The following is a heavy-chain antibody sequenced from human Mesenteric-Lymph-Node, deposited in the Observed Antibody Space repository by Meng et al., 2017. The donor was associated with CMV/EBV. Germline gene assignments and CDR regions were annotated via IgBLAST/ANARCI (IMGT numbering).Heavy chain of an antibody. V-gene: IGHV3-7*01. D-gene: IGHD3-22*01. CDR2: IKQDGSEK. CDR1: GFTFSSYC. Sequence: GGSLRLSCAASGFTFSSYCMSCVRQAPGKGLEWVANIKQDGSEKYYVDSVKGRFTISRDNAKNSLYLQMNSLRAEDTAVYYCARDRRPFFDYYDSSGYSLWGQGTLVNVSS. J-gene: IGHJ4*02. CDR3: ARDRRPFFDYYDSSGYSL.